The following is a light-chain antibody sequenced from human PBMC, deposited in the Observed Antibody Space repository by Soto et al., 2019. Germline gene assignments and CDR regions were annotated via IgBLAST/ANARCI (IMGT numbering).Light chain of an antibody. CDR3: QQYGTTPWT. V-gene: IGKV3-20*01. J-gene: IGKJ1*01. CDR1: QSVSSSY. Sequence: EIVFTQSPGTLSLSPGEKATLSCRASQSVSSSYLAWYQHKPGQAPRLLISGTSSRATGIPDRFSGSGAGTDFTLTISRLEPEDFAVYYCQQYGTTPWTFGQGTKVDIK. CDR2: GTS.